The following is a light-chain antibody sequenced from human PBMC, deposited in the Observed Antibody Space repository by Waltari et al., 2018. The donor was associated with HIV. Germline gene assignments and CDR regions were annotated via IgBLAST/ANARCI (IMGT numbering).Light chain of an antibody. CDR3: QSYDSSLRGHV. CDR1: SSNIGAGFD. V-gene: IGLV1-40*01. J-gene: IGLJ1*01. CDR2: GNS. Sequence: QSVLTQPPSVSGAPGQRITIPCTGSSSNIGAGFDVPWYQQLPGTAPKVLIYGNSNRPSGVPDRFSGSKSGTSASLAITGLQADDEADYYCQSYDSSLRGHVFGTGTKVTVL.